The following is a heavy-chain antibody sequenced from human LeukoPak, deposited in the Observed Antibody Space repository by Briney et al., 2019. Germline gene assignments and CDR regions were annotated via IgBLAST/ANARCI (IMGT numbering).Heavy chain of an antibody. J-gene: IGHJ4*02. V-gene: IGHV3-30*18. Sequence: GGSLRLSCAASGFTFTNYWMHWVRQAPGKGLEWVAVISYDGSNKYYADSVKGRFTISRDNSKNTLYLQMNSLRAEDTAVYYCAKDRRQWLTHDFDYWGQGTLVTVSS. CDR1: GFTFTNYW. D-gene: IGHD6-19*01. CDR2: ISYDGSNK. CDR3: AKDRRQWLTHDFDY.